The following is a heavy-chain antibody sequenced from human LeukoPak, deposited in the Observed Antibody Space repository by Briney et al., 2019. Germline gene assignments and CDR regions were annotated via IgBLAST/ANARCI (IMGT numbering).Heavy chain of an antibody. CDR2: INWNGNRT. J-gene: IGHJ5*02. CDR1: GFTFSSYA. Sequence: GGSLRLSCAASGFTFSSYAMSWVRQAPGKGLEWVSGINWNGNRTGYADSVKGRFTISRDNAKNSVYLQMNSLRAEDTAIYYCAKGGNSWYWGCFDPWGQGTLVTVSA. V-gene: IGHV3-20*04. CDR3: AKGGNSWYWGCFDP. D-gene: IGHD6-13*01.